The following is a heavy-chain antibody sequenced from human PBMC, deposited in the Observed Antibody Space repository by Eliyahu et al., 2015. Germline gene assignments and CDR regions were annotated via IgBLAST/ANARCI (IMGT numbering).Heavy chain of an antibody. Sequence: QVQLVQSGAEVKKPGASVKVSCKASGYTFSNYAMHWVRQAPGERPEWMGWISVGNGNTKYSQKFEGRVTITRDTSATTAYMELNSLRSEDTAVYYCARDGPQESDYKIGNWFDPWGQGTLVTVSS. J-gene: IGHJ5*02. CDR2: ISVGNGNT. CDR3: ARDGPQESDYKIGNWFDP. V-gene: IGHV1-3*01. D-gene: IGHD3-10*01. CDR1: GYTFSNYA.